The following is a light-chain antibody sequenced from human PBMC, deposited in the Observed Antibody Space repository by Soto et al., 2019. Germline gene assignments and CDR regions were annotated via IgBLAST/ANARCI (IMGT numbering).Light chain of an antibody. CDR3: QQYHSYSLP. Sequence: DIQMTQSPSTLSASVGDRVTITCRASQSISSWLAWYQQKPGKAPKLLIYKASSLEGGVPSRFSGSGSGTDFTLPISSLQPDDFATYYCQQYHSYSLPFGGGTKVDIK. V-gene: IGKV1-5*03. CDR1: QSISSW. CDR2: KAS. J-gene: IGKJ4*01.